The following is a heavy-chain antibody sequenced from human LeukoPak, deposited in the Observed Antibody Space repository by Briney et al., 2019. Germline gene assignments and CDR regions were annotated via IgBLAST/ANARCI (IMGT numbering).Heavy chain of an antibody. CDR2: IYSGGST. CDR1: GFTVSSNY. J-gene: IGHJ3*02. V-gene: IGHV3-53*01. Sequence: GESLKISCAASGFTVSSNYMSWVRQAPGKGLEWVSVIYSGGSTYYADSVKGRFTISRDNSKNTLYLQMNSLRAEDTAVYYCARDYYDSSGYRHDAFDIWGQGTMVTVSS. CDR3: ARDYYDSSGYRHDAFDI. D-gene: IGHD3-22*01.